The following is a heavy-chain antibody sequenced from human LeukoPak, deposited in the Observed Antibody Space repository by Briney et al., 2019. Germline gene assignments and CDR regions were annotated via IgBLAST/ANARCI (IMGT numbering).Heavy chain of an antibody. CDR2: IKSKTDGGTT. J-gene: IGHJ4*02. D-gene: IGHD3-9*01. Sequence: GGSPRLSCAASGFTFSSAWLSWVRQTPGEGLEWVARIKSKTDGGTTGYAALVKGRFTISRDDSKNTLYLQMNSLKTEDTAVYYCAKCADIGILTAGDDYWGQGTLVTVSS. CDR1: GFTFSSAW. CDR3: AKCADIGILTAGDDY. V-gene: IGHV3-15*01.